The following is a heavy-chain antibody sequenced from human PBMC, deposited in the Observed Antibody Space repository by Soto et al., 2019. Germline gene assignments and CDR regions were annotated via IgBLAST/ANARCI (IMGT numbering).Heavy chain of an antibody. D-gene: IGHD3-10*01. CDR2: IYYSGST. Sequence: SETLSLTCTVFGGSISSYYWSWIRQPPGKGLEWIGYIYYSGSTNYNPSLKSRVTISVDTSKIQFSLKLSSVTAADTAVYYCAGDRGYGSGYYYGMDVWGQGTTVTVSS. CDR3: AGDRGYGSGYYYGMDV. V-gene: IGHV4-59*01. J-gene: IGHJ6*02. CDR1: GGSISSYY.